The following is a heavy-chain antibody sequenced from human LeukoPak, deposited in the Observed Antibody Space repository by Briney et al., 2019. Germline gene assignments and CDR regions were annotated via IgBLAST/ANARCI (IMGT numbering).Heavy chain of an antibody. CDR1: GYSFTSYW. Sequence: GESLKISCKGSGYSFTSYWISWVRQMPGKGLEWMGIIYPGESDTRYSPSFQGQVTISADKSNSTAYLQWGSLKASDTAMYYCARAMLRGANSPLDIWGQGTMVTVSS. CDR2: IYPGESDT. CDR3: ARAMLRGANSPLDI. V-gene: IGHV5-51*01. D-gene: IGHD3-10*01. J-gene: IGHJ3*02.